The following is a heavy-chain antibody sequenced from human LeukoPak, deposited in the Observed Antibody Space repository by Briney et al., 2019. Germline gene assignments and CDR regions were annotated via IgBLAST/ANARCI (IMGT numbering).Heavy chain of an antibody. Sequence: GASVKVSCKASGYTFTGYYMHWVRQAPGQGLEWMGWINPNSGGTNYAQKFQGRVTMTRDTSISTAYMELSRLRSDDTAVYYCAGTDTAMDSYYYYGMDVWGQGTTVTVSS. J-gene: IGHJ6*02. CDR3: AGTDTAMDSYYYYGMDV. CDR1: GYTFTGYY. CDR2: INPNSGGT. D-gene: IGHD5-18*01. V-gene: IGHV1-2*02.